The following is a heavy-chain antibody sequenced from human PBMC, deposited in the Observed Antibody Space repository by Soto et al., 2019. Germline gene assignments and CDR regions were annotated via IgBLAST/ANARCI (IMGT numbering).Heavy chain of an antibody. CDR1: GFTFSDYY. CDR2: ISSSGSTI. D-gene: IGHD2-15*01. V-gene: IGHV3-11*01. J-gene: IGHJ4*02. CDR3: ARVRIVVVVAAPSDY. Sequence: GESLKISCAASGFTFSDYYMSWIRQAPGKGLEWVSYISSSGSTIYYADSVKGRFTISRDNAKNSLYLQMNSLRAEDTAVYYCARVRIVVVVAAPSDYWGQGTLVTVSS.